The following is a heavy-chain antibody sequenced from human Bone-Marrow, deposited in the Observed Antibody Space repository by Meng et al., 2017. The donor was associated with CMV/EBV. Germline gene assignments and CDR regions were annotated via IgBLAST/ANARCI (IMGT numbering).Heavy chain of an antibody. CDR2: IRYDGSNK. V-gene: IGHV3-30*02. CDR1: GFTFSSYE. J-gene: IGHJ4*02. Sequence: GGSLRLSCAASGFTFSSYEMNWVRQAPGKGLEWVAFIRYDGSNKYYADSVKGRFTISRDNSKNTLYLQMNSLRAEDTAVYYCAKVAITTVTKELPYYFDYWGQGTLVTVSS. D-gene: IGHD4-17*01. CDR3: AKVAITTVTKELPYYFDY.